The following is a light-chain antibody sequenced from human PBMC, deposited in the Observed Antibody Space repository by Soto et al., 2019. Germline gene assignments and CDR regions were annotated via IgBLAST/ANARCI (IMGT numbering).Light chain of an antibody. J-gene: IGKJ2*01. CDR1: QRLNSNF. CDR2: GAS. V-gene: IGKV3-20*01. Sequence: EFVLTQSPGTLSLSPGERATLSCRASQRLNSNFFAWYQQRPGQAPRLLIYGASTRVTGVPDRFSGSGSGTDFTLTISRLEPEDFAVYYCQEYGSSPPRYTFGQGTKLEI. CDR3: QEYGSSPPRYT.